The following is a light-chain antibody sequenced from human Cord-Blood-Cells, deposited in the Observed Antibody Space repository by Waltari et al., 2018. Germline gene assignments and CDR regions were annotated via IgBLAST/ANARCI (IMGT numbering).Light chain of an antibody. V-gene: IGLV5-45*03. CDR3: MIWHSSAWV. Sequence: QAVLTQPSSLSASPGASASLTCTLRSGINVGTYRIYWYQQKPGSPPQYLLRYKSDSDKQQGSGVPSRFSGSKDASASAGIVLISGLQSEDEADYYCMIWHSSAWVFGGGTKLTVL. CDR1: SGINVGTYR. CDR2: YKSDSDK. J-gene: IGLJ3*02.